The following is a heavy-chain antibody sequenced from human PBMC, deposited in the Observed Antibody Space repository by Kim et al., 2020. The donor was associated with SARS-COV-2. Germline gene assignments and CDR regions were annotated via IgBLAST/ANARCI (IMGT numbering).Heavy chain of an antibody. CDR1: GFTFSSYA. CDR3: AKSPNTVTSLGPY. D-gene: IGHD4-4*01. Sequence: GGSLRLSCAASGFTFSSYAMHWVRQAPGKGLEWVAVISFDGSDKYYADSVKGRFTISRDNSKNTLSLQMNSLRFEDTAVYYCAKSPNTVTSLGPYWGQGT. CDR2: ISFDGSDK. J-gene: IGHJ4*02. V-gene: IGHV3-30-3*02.